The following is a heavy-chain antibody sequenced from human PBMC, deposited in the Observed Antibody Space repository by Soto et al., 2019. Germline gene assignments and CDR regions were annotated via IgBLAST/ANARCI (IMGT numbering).Heavy chain of an antibody. D-gene: IGHD2-2*02. CDR2: INHNGDT. V-gene: IGHV4-34*02. J-gene: IGHJ4*02. CDR3: ARLAEENAVLGPAPIGLDY. CDR1: GGSLSGYY. Sequence: QVQLQQWGAGLLKPSETLSLTCTVFGGSLSGYYWTWIRQSPGKGLEWIGEINHNGDTNYSPSLKSRVTMSVDTSKTQFSLKLHSVTAADTAVYYCARLAEENAVLGPAPIGLDYWGQGTLVTVSS.